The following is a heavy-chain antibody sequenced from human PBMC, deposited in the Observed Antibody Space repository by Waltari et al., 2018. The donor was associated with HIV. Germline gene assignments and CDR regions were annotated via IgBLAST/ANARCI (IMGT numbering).Heavy chain of an antibody. Sequence: QVQLQQWGAGLLQPSETLSLTCAVYGGSFSGYYWSWIRPPPGKGLEWIGEINHSGSTNYNPSLKSRVTISVDTSKNQFSLKLSSVTAADTAVYYCARDITMVRGVKFDPWGQGTLVTVSS. D-gene: IGHD3-10*01. CDR2: INHSGST. J-gene: IGHJ5*02. V-gene: IGHV4-34*01. CDR1: GGSFSGYY. CDR3: ARDITMVRGVKFDP.